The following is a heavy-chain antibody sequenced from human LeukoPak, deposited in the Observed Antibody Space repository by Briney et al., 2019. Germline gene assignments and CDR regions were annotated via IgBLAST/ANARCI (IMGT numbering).Heavy chain of an antibody. J-gene: IGHJ4*02. CDR3: AKDLGSSGCHPTPFDY. D-gene: IGHD6-19*01. CDR2: ISGSGGST. Sequence: GGSLRLSCAASGFTFSSYDMSWVRQAPGKGLEWVSAISGSGGSTYYADSVKGRFTISRDNSKNTLYLQMNSLRAEDTAVYYCAKDLGSSGCHPTPFDYWGQGTLVTVSS. V-gene: IGHV3-23*01. CDR1: GFTFSSYD.